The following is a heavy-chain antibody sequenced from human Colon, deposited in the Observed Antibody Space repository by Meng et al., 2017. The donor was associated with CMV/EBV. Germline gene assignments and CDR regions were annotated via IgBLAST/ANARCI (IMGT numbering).Heavy chain of an antibody. J-gene: IGHJ4*02. CDR1: ALTFTNSA. V-gene: IGHV3-23*01. Sequence: GGSLRLSCAASALTFTNSAMSWVRQAPGKGLEWVSSISPNGDRTYYADSVKGRVTISRDNSKNTLYLQMNSLRPEDTAVYYCAKQAAISFPMTLWGQGTLVTVSS. CDR3: AKQAAISFPMTL. CDR2: ISPNGDRT. D-gene: IGHD5-12*01.